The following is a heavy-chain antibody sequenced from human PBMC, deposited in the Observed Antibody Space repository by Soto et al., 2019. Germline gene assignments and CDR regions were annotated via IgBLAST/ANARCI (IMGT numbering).Heavy chain of an antibody. Sequence: QLQLQESGSGLVRPSQTLSLTCAVSGGSISSGGYSWNWIRQPPGKGLEWIGYIYHSGSTPYNPSPKSRVTISVDKSTTQFPLKLTSVTAADTAVYYCARDQLEGNWFDPWGQGTLVTVSS. CDR3: ARDQLEGNWFDP. D-gene: IGHD1-1*01. J-gene: IGHJ5*02. CDR2: IYHSGST. CDR1: GGSISSGGYS. V-gene: IGHV4-30-2*01.